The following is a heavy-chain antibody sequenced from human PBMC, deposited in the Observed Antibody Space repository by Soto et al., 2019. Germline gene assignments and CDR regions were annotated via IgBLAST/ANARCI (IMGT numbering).Heavy chain of an antibody. Sequence: QVQLVESGGGVVQPGRSLRLSCAASGFTFSIYGMHWVRQAPGKGLEWVAAISYDGSDKYYGDSVKGRFTISRDNSKNTLYLQMNSLRTEDTAVYYCTIRRNVQRFLEWSSGMEVGGRGTTVAVSS. CDR3: TIRRNVQRFLEWSSGMEV. V-gene: IGHV3-30*03. CDR2: ISYDGSDK. CDR1: GFTFSIYG. D-gene: IGHD3-3*01. J-gene: IGHJ6*02.